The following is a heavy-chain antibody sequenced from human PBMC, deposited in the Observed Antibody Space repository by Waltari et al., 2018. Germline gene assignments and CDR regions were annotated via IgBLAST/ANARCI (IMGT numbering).Heavy chain of an antibody. D-gene: IGHD6-13*01. CDR2: IYYSGGT. CDR3: ARGRAAAAGIGFDY. Sequence: QLQLQESGPGLVKPSETLSLTCTVSGGSISSSSYYWGWIRQPPGKGLEWIGSIYYSGGTYYNPSLKSRVTISVDTSKNQFSLKLSSVTAADTAVYYCARGRAAAAGIGFDYWGQGTLVTVSS. CDR1: GGSISSSSYY. V-gene: IGHV4-39*07. J-gene: IGHJ4*02.